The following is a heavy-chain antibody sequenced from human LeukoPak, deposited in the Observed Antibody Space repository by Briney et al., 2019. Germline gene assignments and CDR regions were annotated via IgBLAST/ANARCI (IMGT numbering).Heavy chain of an antibody. D-gene: IGHD1-26*01. V-gene: IGHV1-24*01. J-gene: IGHJ3*02. Sequence: GASVKVSCKVSGYTLTELSMHWVRQAPGKGLEWMRGFDPEDGETIYAQKFQGRVTMTEDTSTDTAYMELSSLRSEDTAVYYCATPKWELPWDAFDIWGQGTMVTVSS. CDR1: GYTLTELS. CDR3: ATPKWELPWDAFDI. CDR2: FDPEDGET.